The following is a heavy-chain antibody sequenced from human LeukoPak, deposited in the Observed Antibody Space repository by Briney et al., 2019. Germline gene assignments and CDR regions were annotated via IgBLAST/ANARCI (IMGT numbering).Heavy chain of an antibody. CDR1: GDSVSSNTAA. CDR3: AREQTGDQNFDY. D-gene: IGHD7-27*01. CDR2: TYYRSKWYN. Sequence: SQTLSLTCAISGDSVSSNTAAWNWIRQSPSRGHEWLGRTYYRSKWYNNYAVSVKSRISINPDTSKNQFSLQLKSVTPEDTAVYYCAREQTGDQNFDYWGQGTLVTVSS. J-gene: IGHJ4*02. V-gene: IGHV6-1*01.